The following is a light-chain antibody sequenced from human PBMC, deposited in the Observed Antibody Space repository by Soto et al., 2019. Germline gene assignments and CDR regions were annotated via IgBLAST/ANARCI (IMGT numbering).Light chain of an antibody. J-gene: IGKJ1*01. Sequence: EIVLTQSPGTLSLSPGETATLSCRASQSVSSSYLAWYQQKPGQAPRLLIYGASSRATGISDRFSGSGSGTHFTLTISRLEPEDFAVYYCQQYGSSRTFGQGTKVDI. V-gene: IGKV3-20*01. CDR3: QQYGSSRT. CDR2: GAS. CDR1: QSVSSSY.